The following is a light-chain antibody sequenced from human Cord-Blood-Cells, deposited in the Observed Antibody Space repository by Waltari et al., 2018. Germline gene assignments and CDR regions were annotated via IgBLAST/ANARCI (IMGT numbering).Light chain of an antibody. J-gene: IGKJ5*01. Sequence: DIQMTQSPSSLSASVGDRVTITCRASQGISNSLAWYQQKPGKAPKLLLYAASRLESGVPSRFSGSGSGTDYTLTNSSLQPEDFATYYCQQYYSTLTFGQGTRLEIK. CDR2: AAS. V-gene: IGKV1-NL1*01. CDR1: QGISNS. CDR3: QQYYSTLT.